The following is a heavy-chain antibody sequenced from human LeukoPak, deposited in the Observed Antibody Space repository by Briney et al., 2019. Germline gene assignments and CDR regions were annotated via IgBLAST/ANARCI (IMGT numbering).Heavy chain of an antibody. CDR1: GFTFSSYG. V-gene: IGHV3-23*01. J-gene: IGHJ4*02. CDR3: ARSYSSGWYGRGPGSFDY. D-gene: IGHD6-19*01. Sequence: GGSLRLSCAASGFTFSSYGMSWVRQAPGKGLEWVSAISGSGGSTYYADSVKGRFTISRDNSKNTLYLQMNSLRAEDTAVYYCARSYSSGWYGRGPGSFDYWGQGTLVTVSS. CDR2: ISGSGGST.